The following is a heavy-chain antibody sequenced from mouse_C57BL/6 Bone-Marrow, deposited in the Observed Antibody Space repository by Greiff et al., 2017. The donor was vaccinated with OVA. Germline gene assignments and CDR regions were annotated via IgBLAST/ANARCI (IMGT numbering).Heavy chain of an antibody. V-gene: IGHV1-19*01. CDR3: APITTVAYYYAMDY. Sequence: EVQLQQSGPVLVKPGASVKMSCKASGYTFTDYYMNWVKQSHGKSLEWIGVVNPYNGGTSYNQKFKGKATLTVDKSSSTAYMELNSLTSEDSAVYYCAPITTVAYYYAMDYWGQGTSVTVSS. D-gene: IGHD1-1*01. J-gene: IGHJ4*01. CDR2: VNPYNGGT. CDR1: GYTFTDYY.